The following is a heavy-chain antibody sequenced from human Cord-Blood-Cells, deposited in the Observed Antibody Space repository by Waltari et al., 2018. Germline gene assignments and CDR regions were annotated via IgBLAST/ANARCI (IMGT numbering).Heavy chain of an antibody. J-gene: IGHJ4*02. CDR3: ARTAVDGSGSYYFDY. CDR2: IIPIFGTA. D-gene: IGHD3-10*01. Sequence: QVQLVQSGAEVKKPGSSVKVSCKASGGTFSSYAISWVRQAPGQGLEWMGGIIPIFGTANYAQKFQGRVTITADESTSTAYMELSSLRSEDTDVYYCARTAVDGSGSYYFDYWGQGTLVTVSS. V-gene: IGHV1-69*01. CDR1: GGTFSSYA.